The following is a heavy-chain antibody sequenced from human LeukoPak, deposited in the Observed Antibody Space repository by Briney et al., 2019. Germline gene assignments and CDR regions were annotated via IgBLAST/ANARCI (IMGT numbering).Heavy chain of an antibody. CDR2: ISAYNGNT. V-gene: IGHV1-18*04. CDR3: ARCSPLWFGESPHFDY. D-gene: IGHD3-10*01. Sequence: GASVKVSCKASGYTFTSYGISWVRQAPGQGLEWMGWISAYNGNTNYAQKLQGRVTMTTDTSTSTAYMELRSLRSDGTAVYYCARCSPLWFGESPHFDYWGQGTLVTVSS. CDR1: GYTFTSYG. J-gene: IGHJ4*02.